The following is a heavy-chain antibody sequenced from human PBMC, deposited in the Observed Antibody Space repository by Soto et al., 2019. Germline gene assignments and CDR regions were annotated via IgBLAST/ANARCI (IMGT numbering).Heavy chain of an antibody. Sequence: EVQLVESGGGLVQPGGSLRLSCAASGFTFSTYWMHWVRQVPGKGPVWVSRIHGDGSSTRYADSVKGRFTISRDNAKNTLYLQMNSLRVEDTAVYYCVKIHDSYEAFDVWGQGTTVTVSS. CDR1: GFTFSTYW. D-gene: IGHD2-21*02. V-gene: IGHV3-74*01. J-gene: IGHJ3*01. CDR3: VKIHDSYEAFDV. CDR2: IHGDGSST.